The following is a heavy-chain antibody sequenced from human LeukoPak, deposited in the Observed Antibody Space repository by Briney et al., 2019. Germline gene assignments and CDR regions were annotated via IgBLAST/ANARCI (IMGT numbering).Heavy chain of an antibody. CDR2: ISSSGSTI. CDR3: ARESYDFWSGYPSMDV. V-gene: IGHV3-48*03. J-gene: IGHJ6*02. D-gene: IGHD3-3*01. CDR1: GFTFSSYE. Sequence: GRSRRPACAAAGFTFSSYEMNWVRQAPGEGLEWVSYISSSGSTIYYADSVKGRLTISRDNAKNSLYLQMNSLRAEDTAVYYCARESYDFWSGYPSMDVWGQGTTVTVSS.